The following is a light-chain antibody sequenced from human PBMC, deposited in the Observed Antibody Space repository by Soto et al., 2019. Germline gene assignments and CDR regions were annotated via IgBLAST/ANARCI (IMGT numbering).Light chain of an antibody. J-gene: IGLJ1*01. CDR1: SSDFGGYNY. CDR3: SSYAGGNNAYV. Sequence: SALTQPPSASGSPGQSVTISCTGASSDFGGYNYVSWYQQHPGKAPKLMIYEVTKRPSGVPDRFSGSKSGNTASLTVSGLQPEDEADYYCSSYAGGNNAYVFGTGTKVTVL. CDR2: EVT. V-gene: IGLV2-8*01.